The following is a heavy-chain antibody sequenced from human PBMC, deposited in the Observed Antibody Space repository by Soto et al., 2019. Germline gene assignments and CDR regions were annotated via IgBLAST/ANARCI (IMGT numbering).Heavy chain of an antibody. D-gene: IGHD6-13*01. CDR2: IVPIFGTA. CDR3: GTTPRSSSSRYYYYGMDV. CDR1: GGTFSSYA. Sequence: QVQLVQSGAEGKKPGSSVKVSCKASGGTFSSYAISWVRQAPGQGLEWMGGIVPIFGTANYAQKFQGRVTITADKPTNTGYLELSSLRSEDTDVYYCGTTPRSSSSRYYYYGMDVWGQGTTVTVSS. J-gene: IGHJ6*02. V-gene: IGHV1-69*06.